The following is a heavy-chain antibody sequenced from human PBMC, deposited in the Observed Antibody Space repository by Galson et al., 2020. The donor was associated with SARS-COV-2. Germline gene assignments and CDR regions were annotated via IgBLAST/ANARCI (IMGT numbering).Heavy chain of an antibody. J-gene: IGHJ6*02. CDR1: GFTFSSYT. Sequence: SCAVSGFTFSSYTMTWVRQAPGKGLEWVSSISSGSDYIYNADSVKGRFTISRDNAKNSLYLQMNSLRAEDTAVYYCAREASWAMFAMDVWGQGTTVTVSS. CDR3: AREASWAMFAMDV. V-gene: IGHV3-21*01. CDR2: ISSGSDYI. D-gene: IGHD3-10*02.